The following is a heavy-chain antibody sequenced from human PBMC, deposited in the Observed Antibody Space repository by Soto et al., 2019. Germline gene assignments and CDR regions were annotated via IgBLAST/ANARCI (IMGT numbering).Heavy chain of an antibody. CDR2: IIPIVGVT. V-gene: IGHV1-69*02. Sequence: QVQLVQSGAEVKKPGSSVKVSCKAYGGTFSSYPISWVRQAPGQGLEWMGRIIPIVGVTNYAQKFQGRVTITADKSTSTAYMDLSSLRSEDTAVYYCASTAGERYYFDYWGQGTLVTVSS. J-gene: IGHJ4*02. CDR3: ASTAGERYYFDY. CDR1: GGTFSSYP. D-gene: IGHD1-26*01.